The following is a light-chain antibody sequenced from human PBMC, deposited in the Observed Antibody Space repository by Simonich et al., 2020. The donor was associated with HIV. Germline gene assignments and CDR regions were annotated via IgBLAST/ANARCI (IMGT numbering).Light chain of an antibody. CDR3: AAWDDSLSGVL. J-gene: IGLJ2*01. CDR2: RNT. V-gene: IGLV1-47*01. Sequence: QSVLTQPPSASGTPGQRVTISCSGSSSNIGSNYVYWYQQLPGTAPKLPIYRNTQRPSGVPDRFSGSKSGTSASLAISGLRSEDEADFYCAAWDDSLSGVLFGGGTKLTVL. CDR1: SSNIGSNY.